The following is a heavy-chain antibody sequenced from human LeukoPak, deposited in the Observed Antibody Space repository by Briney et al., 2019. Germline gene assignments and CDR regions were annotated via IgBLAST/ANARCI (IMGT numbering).Heavy chain of an antibody. J-gene: IGHJ5*02. D-gene: IGHD2-2*01. CDR2: ISSSGSTI. CDR1: GFTFSTYE. V-gene: IGHV3-48*03. CDR3: ARGPLHAVVPDVTRLYP. Sequence: GGSLRLSCAASGFTFSTYEMHWVRQAPGKGLEWVSYISSSGSTIYYADSVKGRFTISRDNAKNSLYLQMNSLRAEDTAVYYCARGPLHAVVPDVTRLYPCGQGILVTVSS.